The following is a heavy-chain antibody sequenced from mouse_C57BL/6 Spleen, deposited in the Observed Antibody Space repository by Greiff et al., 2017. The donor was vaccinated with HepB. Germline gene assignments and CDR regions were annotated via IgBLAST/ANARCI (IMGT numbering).Heavy chain of an antibody. CDR2: ISSGGSYT. J-gene: IGHJ4*01. V-gene: IGHV5-6*01. CDR1: GFTFSSYG. D-gene: IGHD1-1*01. Sequence: EVMLVESGGDLVKPGGSLKLSCAASGFTFSSYGMSWVRQTPDKRLEWVATISSGGSYTYYPDSVKGRFTIARDNAKKTMYLQMSSLKSEDTAMYYCARQVTTVVPDAMDYWGQGTSVTVSS. CDR3: ARQVTTVVPDAMDY.